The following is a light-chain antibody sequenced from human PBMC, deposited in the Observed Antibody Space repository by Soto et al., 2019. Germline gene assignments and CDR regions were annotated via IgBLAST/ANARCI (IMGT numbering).Light chain of an antibody. CDR2: DAS. Sequence: EIVLTQSPGTLSLSPGERATLSCRASQSLSSIQLAWYQQKPGQAPRLLIHDASSRATGISDRFTGSGSGTDFTLTITTLEPEDFAVYYCQQYGSSPRTFGLGTKVDI. J-gene: IGKJ1*01. V-gene: IGKV3-20*01. CDR3: QQYGSSPRT. CDR1: QSLSSIQ.